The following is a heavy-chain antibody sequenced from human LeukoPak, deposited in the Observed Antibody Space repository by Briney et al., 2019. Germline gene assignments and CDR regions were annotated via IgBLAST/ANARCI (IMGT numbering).Heavy chain of an antibody. D-gene: IGHD3-22*01. CDR3: ARVKHYYDSSPHFDY. V-gene: IGHV3-21*01. J-gene: IGHJ4*02. CDR2: ISSSISSI. CDR1: GFTFSSYS. Sequence: PGGSLRLSCAASGFTFSSYSMNWVRQAPGKGLEWVSSISSSISSIYYADSVKGRFTISRDNAKNSLSLQMNSLRAEDTAVYYCARVKHYYDSSPHFDYWGQGTLVTVSS.